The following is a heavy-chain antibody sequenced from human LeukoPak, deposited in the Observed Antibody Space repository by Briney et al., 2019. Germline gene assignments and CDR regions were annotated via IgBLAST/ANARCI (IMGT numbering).Heavy chain of an antibody. CDR1: GGSMSTYY. Sequence: PSETLSLTCTVSGGSMSTYYWSWIGQPPGKGLEWIGFVYYSGSTNYNPSLKSRVTMSLDTSKNQFSLTLRSVSAADTAVYYCARSTGAATYDSWGQGTPVTVSS. CDR2: VYYSGST. D-gene: IGHD2-15*01. J-gene: IGHJ5*01. CDR3: ARSTGAATYDS. V-gene: IGHV4-59*01.